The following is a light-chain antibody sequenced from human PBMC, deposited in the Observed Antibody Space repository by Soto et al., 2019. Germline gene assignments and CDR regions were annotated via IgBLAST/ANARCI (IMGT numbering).Light chain of an antibody. CDR1: RNLLYNDKNY. CDR2: WAS. CDR3: QQFYTTPRT. Sequence: DIVMTQAPDSLAASLGAIVTINCNSSRNLLYNDKNYVAWYQQRPGQAPKLLIYWASTRESEVPVRISGSGSVTDFRLTIRDLQAADAAVYYCQQFYTTPRTFGQGTRVEI. J-gene: IGKJ2*01. V-gene: IGKV4-1*01.